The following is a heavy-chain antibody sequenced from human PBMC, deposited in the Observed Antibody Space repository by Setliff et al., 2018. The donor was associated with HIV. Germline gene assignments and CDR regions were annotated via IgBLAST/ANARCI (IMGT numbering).Heavy chain of an antibody. J-gene: IGHJ4*02. CDR3: ATDRKWLVPAYFDY. Sequence: PSETLSLTCTVSGDSISSSYYWTWIRQPPGKGLEWIGYIYTSGSTNYNPSLKNRVTISVDTSKNQFSLNLSSVTAADTAVYYCATDRKWLVPAYFDYWGQGTLVTVSS. D-gene: IGHD6-19*01. V-gene: IGHV4-4*08. CDR2: IYTSGST. CDR1: GDSISSSYY.